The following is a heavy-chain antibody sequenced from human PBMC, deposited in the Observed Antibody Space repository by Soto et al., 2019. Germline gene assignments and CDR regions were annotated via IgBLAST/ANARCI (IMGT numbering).Heavy chain of an antibody. CDR2: ISGYNGDT. CDR1: RYTFSRYG. D-gene: IGHD2-8*01. V-gene: IGHV1-18*01. CDR3: AKNGQPPYYYYGLDV. Sequence: ALVKVSCKASRYTFSRYGTSWERQAPGQGLEWMGWISGYNGDTNYAQKFQDRVSMTIDTSTGTAYMELRSLTSDDTAIYYCAKNGQPPYYYYGLDVWGQGT. J-gene: IGHJ6*02.